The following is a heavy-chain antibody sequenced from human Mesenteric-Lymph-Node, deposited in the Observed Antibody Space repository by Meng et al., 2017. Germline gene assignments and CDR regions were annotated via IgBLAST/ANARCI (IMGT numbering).Heavy chain of an antibody. J-gene: IGHJ6*02. CDR2: LSGSSSYR. V-gene: IGHV3-21*01. CDR3: ARGEGYCSGGSCYSEYGMDV. Sequence: GESLKISCAASGFTFSSHSMNWVRQAPGKGLEWVSTLSGSSSYRYYADSVKGRFTISRDNAKNSLYLQMNSLRAEDTAVYYCARGEGYCSGGSCYSEYGMDVWGQGTTVTVSS. D-gene: IGHD2-15*01. CDR1: GFTFSSHS.